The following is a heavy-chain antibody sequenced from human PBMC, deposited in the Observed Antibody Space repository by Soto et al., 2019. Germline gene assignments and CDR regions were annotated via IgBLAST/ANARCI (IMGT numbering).Heavy chain of an antibody. CDR3: ASMRGGYDSPAYDY. CDR1: GGSISSGGYS. CDR2: IYHSGSS. D-gene: IGHD3-22*01. Sequence: QLQLQESGSGLVKPSQTLSLTCAVSGGSISSGGYSWSWIRQPPGKGLEWMGYIYHSGSSYYNPSLTSRVTISVATSKNQFSLKLSSVTAAATAVYYCASMRGGYDSPAYDYWGQGTLVTVSS. J-gene: IGHJ4*02. V-gene: IGHV4-30-2*01.